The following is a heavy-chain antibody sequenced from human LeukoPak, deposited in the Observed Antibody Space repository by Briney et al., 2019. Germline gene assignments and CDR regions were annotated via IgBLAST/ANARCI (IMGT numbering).Heavy chain of an antibody. CDR3: ASRYYDILTGYYKSPFDP. CDR1: GFTFSNYG. CDR2: IYYSGST. V-gene: IGHV4-38-2*01. D-gene: IGHD3-9*01. Sequence: GSLRLSCAASGFTFSNYGMHWVRQAPGKGLEWIGSIYYSGSTYYNPSLKSRVTISVDTSKNQFSLKLSSVTAADTAVYYCASRYYDILTGYYKSPFDPWGQGTLVTVSS. J-gene: IGHJ5*02.